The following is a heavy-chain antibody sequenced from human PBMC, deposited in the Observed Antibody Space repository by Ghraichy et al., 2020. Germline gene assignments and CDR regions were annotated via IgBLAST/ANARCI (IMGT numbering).Heavy chain of an antibody. Sequence: SGPTLVKPTQTLTPTCTFSGFSLSTSGVGVGWIRQPPGKALEWLALIYWDDDKRYSPSLKSRLTITKDTSKNQVVLIMTNMDPVDTATYYCAHRRKWNGGSGFDYWGQGTLVTVSS. CDR1: GFSLSTSGVG. CDR3: AHRRKWNGGSGFDY. D-gene: IGHD3-10*01. CDR2: IYWDDDK. J-gene: IGHJ4*02. V-gene: IGHV2-5*02.